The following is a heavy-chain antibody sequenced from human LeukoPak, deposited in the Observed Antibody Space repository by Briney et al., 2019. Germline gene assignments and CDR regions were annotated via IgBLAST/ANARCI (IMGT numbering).Heavy chain of an antibody. CDR3: ASRPSGSDRFLPYFDY. Sequence: PSETLSLTCTVSDGSVSRDSYYWSWIRQPPGKGLEWIGYIYYRGSTNYNPSLQSRVTISVDTSKNQVSLKLSSVTAADTAVYYCASRPSGSDRFLPYFDYWGQGTLVIVSS. D-gene: IGHD1-1*01. V-gene: IGHV4-61*01. CDR2: IYYRGST. CDR1: DGSVSRDSYY. J-gene: IGHJ4*02.